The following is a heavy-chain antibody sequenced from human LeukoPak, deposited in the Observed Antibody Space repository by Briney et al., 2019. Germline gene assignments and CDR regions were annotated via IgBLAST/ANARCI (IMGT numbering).Heavy chain of an antibody. CDR3: ARSGKWEGEDYFDH. CDR1: GYTFTGYY. Sequence: ASVKVSCKASGYTFTGYYMHWVRQAPGQGLEWMGWINPNSGGTNYAQKFQGRVTMTRDTSISTAYMELSRLRSDDTAVYYCARSGKWEGEDYFDHWGQGTLVTVSS. J-gene: IGHJ4*02. D-gene: IGHD1-26*01. CDR2: INPNSGGT. V-gene: IGHV1-2*02.